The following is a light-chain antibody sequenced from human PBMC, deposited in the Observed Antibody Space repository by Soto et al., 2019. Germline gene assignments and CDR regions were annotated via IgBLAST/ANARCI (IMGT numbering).Light chain of an antibody. CDR1: RSVSSSY. J-gene: IGKJ4*01. CDR3: EPYGRRPQA. Sequence: GSRSVSSSYLTWYQQKPGQAPRLLIYGASSMATGIPDRVSGSGSGTTCSPTLRSLEPEDLAAQYIEPYGRRPQAFGAGTKVDIK. V-gene: IGKV3-20*01. CDR2: GAS.